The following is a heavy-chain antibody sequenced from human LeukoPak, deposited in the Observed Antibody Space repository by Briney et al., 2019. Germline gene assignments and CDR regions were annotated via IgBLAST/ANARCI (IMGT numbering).Heavy chain of an antibody. CDR1: GGSISSGDYY. CDR2: IYYSGST. D-gene: IGHD2-21*02. Sequence: PSQTLSLTCTVSGGSISSGDYYWSWIRQPPGKGLEWIGYIYYSGSTYYNPSLKSRVTISVDTSKNQFSLKLSSVTAADTAVYYYARALPSYCGGDCSRRAFDYWGQGTLVTVSS. V-gene: IGHV4-30-4*01. CDR3: ARALPSYCGGDCSRRAFDY. J-gene: IGHJ4*02.